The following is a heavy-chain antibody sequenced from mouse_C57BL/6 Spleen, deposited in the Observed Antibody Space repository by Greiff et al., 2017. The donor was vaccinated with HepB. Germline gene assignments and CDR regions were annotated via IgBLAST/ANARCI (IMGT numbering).Heavy chain of an antibody. CDR1: GFSLTSYG. Sequence: VQRVESGPGLVQPSQSLSITCTVSGFSLTSYGVHWVRQSPGKGLEWLGVIWSGGSTDYNAAFISRLSISKDNSKSQVFFKMNSLQADDTAIYYCARMITTGNYYAMDYWGQGTSVTVSS. D-gene: IGHD2-4*01. V-gene: IGHV2-2*01. CDR3: ARMITTGNYYAMDY. CDR2: IWSGGST. J-gene: IGHJ4*01.